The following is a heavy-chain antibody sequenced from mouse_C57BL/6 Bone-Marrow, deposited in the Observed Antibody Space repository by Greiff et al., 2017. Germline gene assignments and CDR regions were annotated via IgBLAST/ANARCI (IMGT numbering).Heavy chain of an antibody. Sequence: EVQLQQSGTVLARPGASVKMSCKTSGYTFTSYWMHWVKQRPGQGLEWIGAIYPGNSDTSYNQKFKGKAKLTAVTSASTAYMELSSLTNEDSAVYHYTRWGANCALFEYWGKDPTLTVST. CDR2: IYPGNSDT. D-gene: IGHD4-1*01. CDR3: TRWGANCALFEY. J-gene: IGHJ2*01. CDR1: GYTFTSYW. V-gene: IGHV1-5*01.